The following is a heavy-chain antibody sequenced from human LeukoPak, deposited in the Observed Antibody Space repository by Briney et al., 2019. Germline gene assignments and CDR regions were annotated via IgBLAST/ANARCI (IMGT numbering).Heavy chain of an antibody. J-gene: IGHJ4*02. V-gene: IGHV1-2*02. CDR3: ARDYYYDSSGYHY. CDR2: INPNSGGT. Sequence: ASVKVSCKASGYTFTSYYMHWVRQAPGQGLEWMGWINPNSGGTNYAQKFQGRVTMTRDTSISTAYMELSRLRSDDTAVYYCARDYYYDSSGYHYWGQGTLVTVSS. CDR1: GYTFTSYY. D-gene: IGHD3-22*01.